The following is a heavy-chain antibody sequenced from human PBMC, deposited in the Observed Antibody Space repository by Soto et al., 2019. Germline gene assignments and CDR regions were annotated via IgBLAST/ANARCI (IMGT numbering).Heavy chain of an antibody. CDR3: ARDPKGEGSGSSVGPRRYYYYGTDV. Sequence: PGGSLRLSCAASGFTFSSYAMHWVRQAPGKGLEWVAVISYDGSNKYYADSVKGRFTISRDNSKNTLYLQMNSLRAEDTAVYYCARDPKGEGSGSSVGPRRYYYYGTDVWGQGTTVTVSS. J-gene: IGHJ6*02. CDR2: ISYDGSNK. V-gene: IGHV3-30-3*01. D-gene: IGHD3-10*01. CDR1: GFTFSSYA.